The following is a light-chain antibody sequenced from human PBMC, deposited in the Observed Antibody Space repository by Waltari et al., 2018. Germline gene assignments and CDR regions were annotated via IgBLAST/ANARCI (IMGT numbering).Light chain of an antibody. V-gene: IGKV1D-12*01. CDR2: GAS. J-gene: IGKJ5*01. CDR1: QGISTG. CDR3: QQTNSVPVT. Sequence: DIQLTQSPSSVSASVGDRVTITCRAGQGISTGLAWYQQEPGQAPELLIYGASSWESGVPSRFSGSGSGTDFTLTISSLQPEDFAAYYCQQTNSVPVTFGQGTRLEIK.